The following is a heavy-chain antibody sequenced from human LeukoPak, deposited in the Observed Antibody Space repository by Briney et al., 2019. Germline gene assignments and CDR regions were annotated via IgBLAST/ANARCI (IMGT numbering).Heavy chain of an antibody. Sequence: SSETLSLTCTVSGGSISSSSYYWGWIRQPPGKGLEWIGSIYYSGSTYYNPSLKSRVTISVDTSKNQFSLKLSSVTAADTAVYYCARLDPNHRKSSGWQDYWYFDLWGRGTLVTVSS. V-gene: IGHV4-39*07. J-gene: IGHJ2*01. CDR3: ARLDPNHRKSSGWQDYWYFDL. CDR1: GGSISSSSYY. CDR2: IYYSGST. D-gene: IGHD6-19*01.